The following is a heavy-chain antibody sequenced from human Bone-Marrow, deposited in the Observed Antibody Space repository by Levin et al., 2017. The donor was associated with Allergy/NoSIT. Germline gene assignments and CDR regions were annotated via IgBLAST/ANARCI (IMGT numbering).Heavy chain of an antibody. Sequence: GGSLRLSCAASGFIFSNFEFHWVRQAPGKGLQWISYIGGSRNIRYYADSVKGRFTISRDIATDSLFLQMNNLRADDTAVYYCARASRGMGATDFDSWGQGTLVTVSS. CDR1: GFIFSNFE. CDR3: ARASRGMGATDFDS. J-gene: IGHJ4*02. CDR2: IGGSRNIR. V-gene: IGHV3-48*03. D-gene: IGHD1-26*01.